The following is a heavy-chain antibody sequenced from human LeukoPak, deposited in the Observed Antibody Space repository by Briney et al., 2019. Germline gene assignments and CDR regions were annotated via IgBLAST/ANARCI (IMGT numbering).Heavy chain of an antibody. CDR3: ATAPLGYCSSTSCRPFDY. Sequence: ASVKVSCKVSGYTLTELSMHWVRQAPGKGLEWRGGFDPEDGETIYAQKFQGRVTMTEDTSTDTAYMELSSLRSEDTAVYYCATAPLGYCSSTSCRPFDYWGQGTLVTVSS. CDR1: GYTLTELS. D-gene: IGHD2-2*01. J-gene: IGHJ4*02. V-gene: IGHV1-24*01. CDR2: FDPEDGET.